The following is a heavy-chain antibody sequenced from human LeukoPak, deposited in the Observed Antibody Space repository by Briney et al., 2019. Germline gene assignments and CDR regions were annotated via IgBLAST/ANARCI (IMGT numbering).Heavy chain of an antibody. CDR2: ISGSGDNT. CDR1: GFTFSTYG. V-gene: IGHV3-23*01. Sequence: GGSLRLSCAASGFTFSTYGMTWVRQAPGKGLEWVSGISGSGDNTWYADSVKGRFTISRDNSKKTLYLQMHSLRAEDTAVYHCAKASVWTMVRVVSYFDDWGQGIQVTVSS. CDR3: AKASVWTMVRVVSYFDD. J-gene: IGHJ4*02. D-gene: IGHD3-10*01.